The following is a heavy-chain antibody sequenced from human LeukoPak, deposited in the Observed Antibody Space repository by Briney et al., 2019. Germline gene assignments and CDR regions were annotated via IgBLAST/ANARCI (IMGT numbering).Heavy chain of an antibody. J-gene: IGHJ4*02. Sequence: PGRSLRLSCAASGFTFSSYGMHWVRQAPGKGLEWVAVIWYDGSNKYYTDSVKGRFTISRGNSKNTLYLQMNSLRAEDTAVYYCARGQYSPDYWGQGTLVTVSS. CDR2: IWYDGSNK. CDR3: ARGQYSPDY. CDR1: GFTFSSYG. V-gene: IGHV3-33*01. D-gene: IGHD2-15*01.